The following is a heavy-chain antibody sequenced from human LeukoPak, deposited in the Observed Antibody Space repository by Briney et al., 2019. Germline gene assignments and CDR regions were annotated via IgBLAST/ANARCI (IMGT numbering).Heavy chain of an antibody. D-gene: IGHD2-15*01. V-gene: IGHV1-2*02. J-gene: IGHJ4*02. CDR2: INTNNGGT. CDR3: ARGGQILEVITATFDY. Sequence: ASVRVSCKASGYTFTVYYLHWVRQAPGQGPEWMGWINTNNGGTNYAQRFQGRVTMTRDTSINTAYMELSSLRSDDTAVYYCARGGQILEVITATFDYWGQGTLVTVSS. CDR1: GYTFTVYY.